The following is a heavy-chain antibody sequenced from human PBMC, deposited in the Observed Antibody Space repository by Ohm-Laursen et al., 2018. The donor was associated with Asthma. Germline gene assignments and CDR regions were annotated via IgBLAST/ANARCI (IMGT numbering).Heavy chain of an antibody. CDR3: ARIGPEWELPGREYSLHH. J-gene: IGHJ1*01. V-gene: IGHV3-21*01. CDR2: ISTASTFI. Sequence: SLSLSCAASGYTFSRYSIHWVRQVPGKAPEWVASISTASTFIYYADSVRGRFTTSRDNAKNSVYLQINSLRAEDTALYYCARIGPEWELPGREYSLHHWGEGTLVTVSS. D-gene: IGHD1-26*01. CDR1: GYTFSRYS.